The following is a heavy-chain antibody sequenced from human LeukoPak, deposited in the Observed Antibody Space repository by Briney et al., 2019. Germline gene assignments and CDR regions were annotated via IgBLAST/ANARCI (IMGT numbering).Heavy chain of an antibody. J-gene: IGHJ4*02. CDR3: ARDYCSSTSCLFDY. CDR2: INPNSGDT. Sequence: ASVKVSCKASGYSFTGYHMHWVRQAPGQGLEWMGRINPNSGDTNYAQKFQGGVTMTRDTSISTAYMELSRLRSDDTAVYYCARDYCSSTSCLFDYWGQGTLVTVSS. V-gene: IGHV1-2*06. D-gene: IGHD2-2*01. CDR1: GYSFTGYH.